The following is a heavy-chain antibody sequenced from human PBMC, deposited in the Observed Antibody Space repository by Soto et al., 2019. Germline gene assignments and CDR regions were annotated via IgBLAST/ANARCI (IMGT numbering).Heavy chain of an antibody. Sequence: SETLSLTCAVYGGSFSGYYWSWIRQPPGKGLEWIGEINHSGSTNYNPSLKSRVTVSVDTSKNQFSLKLSSVTAADTAVYYCARSGYSSSWRRTGWFDPWGQGTLVTVSS. V-gene: IGHV4-34*01. CDR3: ARSGYSSSWRRTGWFDP. J-gene: IGHJ5*02. D-gene: IGHD6-13*01. CDR1: GGSFSGYY. CDR2: INHSGST.